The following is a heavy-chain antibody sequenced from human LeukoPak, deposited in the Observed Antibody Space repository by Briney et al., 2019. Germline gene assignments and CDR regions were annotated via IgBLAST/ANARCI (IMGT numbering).Heavy chain of an antibody. V-gene: IGHV3-23*01. D-gene: IGHD1-1*01. J-gene: IGHJ4*02. CDR3: AKDLEVLTR. Sequence: GGSLRLSCAASGFTFSRYAMSWVGQAPGKGLEWVSAISGSGGSTYYADSVKGRFTISRDSSKNTLYLQMNSLRAEDTAVYYRAKDLEVLTRWGQGTPVTVSS. CDR2: ISGSGGST. CDR1: GFTFSRYA.